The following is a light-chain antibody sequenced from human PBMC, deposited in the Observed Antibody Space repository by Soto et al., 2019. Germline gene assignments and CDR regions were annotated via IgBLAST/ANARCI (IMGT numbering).Light chain of an antibody. J-gene: IGLJ2*01. CDR1: SSDVGGYDY. Sequence: QSALTQPASVSGSPGQSITITCTGTSSDVGGYDYVSWYQHHPGKVPKLIIYEVTKRPSGVSHRFSGSKSGNTASLTISGLQAEDEADYHCSSYTRNSALVFGGGTKLTVL. CDR2: EVT. V-gene: IGLV2-14*01. CDR3: SSYTRNSALV.